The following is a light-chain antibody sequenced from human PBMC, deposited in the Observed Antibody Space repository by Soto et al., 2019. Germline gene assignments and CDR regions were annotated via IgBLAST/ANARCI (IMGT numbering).Light chain of an antibody. CDR2: KDS. Sequence: SYELTQPPSVSVSPGQTARITCSGDALPKQYAYCYQQKPGQAPVLVIYKDSERPSGIPERFSGSSSGTTVTLTISGVQAEDEADYYCQSADSSGTSYVVFGGGTKLTVL. CDR3: QSADSSGTSYVV. V-gene: IGLV3-25*03. CDR1: ALPKQY. J-gene: IGLJ2*01.